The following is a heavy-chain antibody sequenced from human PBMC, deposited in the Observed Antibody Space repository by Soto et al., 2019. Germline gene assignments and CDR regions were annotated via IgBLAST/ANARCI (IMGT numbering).Heavy chain of an antibody. D-gene: IGHD5-12*01. V-gene: IGHV1-46*03. CDR2: INPSGGST. J-gene: IGHJ6*03. Sequence: GASVKVSCKASGYTFTSYYMHWVRQAPGQGLEWMGIINPSGGSTSYAQKFQGRVTMTRDTSTSTVYMELSSLRSEDTAVYYCARDGIQVATIMNYYYYMDVWGKGTTVTVSS. CDR1: GYTFTSYY. CDR3: ARDGIQVATIMNYYYYMDV.